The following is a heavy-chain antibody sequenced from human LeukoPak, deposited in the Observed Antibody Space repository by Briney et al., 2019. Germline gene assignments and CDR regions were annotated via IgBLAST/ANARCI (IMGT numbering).Heavy chain of an antibody. D-gene: IGHD6-19*01. CDR2: INSDGSST. J-gene: IGHJ4*02. CDR1: GFTFSSYA. Sequence: GGSLRLSCAASGFTFSSYAMHWVRQAPGKGLVWVSRINSDGSSTSYADSVKGRFTISRDNAKNTLYLQMNSLRAEDTAVYYCARVGVWSSGWYIDYWGQGTLVTVSS. CDR3: ARVGVWSSGWYIDY. V-gene: IGHV3-74*01.